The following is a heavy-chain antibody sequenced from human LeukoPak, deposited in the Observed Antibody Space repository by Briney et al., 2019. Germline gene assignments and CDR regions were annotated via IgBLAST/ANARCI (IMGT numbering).Heavy chain of an antibody. CDR3: ATTTRGGIAVTGTFGH. D-gene: IGHD6-19*01. CDR2: INHSGST. Sequence: PSETLSLTCAGAGGAVTGYYGSSIRQPPGKGLEGSGEINHSGSTNYNPSLRRPVTNSGDTSNDHLALRLTAVSAADTGVYYCATTTRGGIAVTGTFGHWGQGTQATVSS. J-gene: IGHJ4*02. V-gene: IGHV4-34*01. CDR1: GGAVTGYY.